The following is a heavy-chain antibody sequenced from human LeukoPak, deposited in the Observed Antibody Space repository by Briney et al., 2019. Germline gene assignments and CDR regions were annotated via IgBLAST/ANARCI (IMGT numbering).Heavy chain of an antibody. Sequence: SETLSHTCTVSGGSISSYYWSWIRQPPGKGLEWIGNIYYSGSTNYNPSLKSRVTISVDTSKNQFSLKLSSVTAADTAVYYCARVKSSGWGIGFAYWGQGTLVTVSS. CDR1: GGSISSYY. CDR2: IYYSGST. V-gene: IGHV4-59*01. J-gene: IGHJ4*02. D-gene: IGHD6-19*01. CDR3: ARVKSSGWGIGFAY.